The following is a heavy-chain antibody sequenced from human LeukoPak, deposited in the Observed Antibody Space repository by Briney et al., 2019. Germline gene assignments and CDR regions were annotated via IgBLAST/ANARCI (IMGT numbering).Heavy chain of an antibody. Sequence: SETLSLTCTVSGGSITNHYWSWIRQPAGKGLEWIGRIYYTGSTNYNPSLMSRVILSLGTSKNQFSLRLTSVTAADTAVYYCARDLTVGAPTFDYWGQGALVTVSS. D-gene: IGHD1-26*01. CDR2: IYYTGST. CDR3: ARDLTVGAPTFDY. J-gene: IGHJ4*02. V-gene: IGHV4-4*07. CDR1: GGSITNHY.